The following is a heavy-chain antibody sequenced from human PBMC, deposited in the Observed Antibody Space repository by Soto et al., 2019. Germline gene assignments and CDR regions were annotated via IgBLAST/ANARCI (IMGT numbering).Heavy chain of an antibody. Sequence: EVQLLESGGGLVQPGGSLRLSCAASGFTFSNYAMTWVRQAPGKGLEWVSAIGNGGSNIFYAASVKGRFTISRDNSKNTLYLQMNRLRAEDTAVYYCAKKFSVDLSTATKFDSWGKGTLVTFSS. CDR1: GFTFSNYA. CDR3: AKKFSVDLSTATKFDS. D-gene: IGHD4-17*01. V-gene: IGHV3-23*01. CDR2: IGNGGSNI. J-gene: IGHJ4*02.